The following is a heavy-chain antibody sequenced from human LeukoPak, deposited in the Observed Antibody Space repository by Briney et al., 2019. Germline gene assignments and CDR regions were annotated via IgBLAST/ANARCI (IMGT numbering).Heavy chain of an antibody. D-gene: IGHD2-2*02. CDR1: GFTFSSYE. Sequence: GGSLRRSCAASGFTFSSYEMSWVRQAPGKGLEWVSYISSGDSTIHYADSVKGRFTISRDNAVDSLYLQMNSLKAEDTAVYYCARDPEGCTSTSCYTRPWWYFDLWGRGTLVTVSS. CDR3: ARDPEGCTSTSCYTRPWWYFDL. CDR2: ISSGDSTI. J-gene: IGHJ2*01. V-gene: IGHV3-48*03.